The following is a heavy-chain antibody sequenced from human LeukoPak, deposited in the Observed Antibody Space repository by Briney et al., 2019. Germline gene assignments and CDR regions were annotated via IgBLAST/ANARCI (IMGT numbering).Heavy chain of an antibody. D-gene: IGHD6-13*01. CDR1: GFTFSSYR. CDR2: ISSSSSTI. CDR3: AREVSAWYSSSWYPDY. V-gene: IGHV3-48*01. J-gene: IGHJ4*02. Sequence: QPGGSLRLSCAASGFTFSSYRMNWVRQAPGKGLEWVSYISSSSSTIYYADSVKGRFTISRDNAKNSLYLQMNSLRAEDTAVYYCAREVSAWYSSSWYPDYWGQGTLVTVSS.